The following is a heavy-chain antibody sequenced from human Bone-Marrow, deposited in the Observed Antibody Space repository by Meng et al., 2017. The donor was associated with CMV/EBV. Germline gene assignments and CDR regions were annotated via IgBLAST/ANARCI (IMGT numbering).Heavy chain of an antibody. J-gene: IGHJ6*02. V-gene: IGHV3-30*04. CDR1: GFTFSSYA. CDR2: ISYDGSNK. D-gene: IGHD3-3*01. Sequence: GGSLRLSCAASGFTFSSYAMHWVRQAPGKGLEWVAVISYDGSNKYYADSVKGRFTISRDNAKNSLYLQMNSLRAEDTAVYYCARDWFDDFWSGSTDVWGQGTTVAASS. CDR3: ARDWFDDFWSGSTDV.